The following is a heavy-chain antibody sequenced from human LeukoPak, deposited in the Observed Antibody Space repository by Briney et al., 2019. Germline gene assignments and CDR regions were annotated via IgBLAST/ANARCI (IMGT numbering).Heavy chain of an antibody. CDR2: IYHSGST. CDR1: GYSISSGYY. D-gene: IGHD3-10*01. J-gene: IGHJ5*02. Sequence: SETLSLTCTVSGYSISSGYYWGWIRQPPGKGLEWIGSIYHSGSTNYNPSLKSRVTISVDKSKNEFFLKLTSVTAADTAVYFCARGGSGSYVVDPWGQGTLVIVSS. V-gene: IGHV4-38-2*02. CDR3: ARGGSGSYVVDP.